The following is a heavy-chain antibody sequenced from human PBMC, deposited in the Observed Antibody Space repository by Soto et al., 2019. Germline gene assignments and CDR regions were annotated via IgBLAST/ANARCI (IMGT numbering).Heavy chain of an antibody. CDR1: GYSFTSYW. J-gene: IGHJ5*01. V-gene: IGHV5-51*01. Sequence: GESLKISCKGSGYSFTSYWIGWVRQMPGKGLEWIGIIYPGDSGTRYSPSFQGQVHISPDKSISTAHLQVSSLKALETARFYSARGTEGNLRYFDWLLYHSDWFDLWGQGTLVTVSS. CDR2: IYPGDSGT. D-gene: IGHD3-9*01. CDR3: ARGTEGNLRYFDWLLYHSDWFDL.